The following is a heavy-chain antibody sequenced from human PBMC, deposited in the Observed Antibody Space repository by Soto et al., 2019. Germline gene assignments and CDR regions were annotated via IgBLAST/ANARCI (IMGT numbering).Heavy chain of an antibody. CDR3: ARDVSPGSSSWYFDAFDL. D-gene: IGHD6-13*01. CDR2: IKKDESKK. J-gene: IGHJ3*01. Sequence: EERLVESGGGLVQPGGSLRLSCAASGFTFSSYWMTWVRQAPGKGLEWVANIKKDESKKSYLDSVRGRFTVSRDNAKNLLYLQMDSQTAEDTALYYCARDVSPGSSSWYFDAFDLWGQGTMVTVSS. V-gene: IGHV3-7*05. CDR1: GFTFSSYW.